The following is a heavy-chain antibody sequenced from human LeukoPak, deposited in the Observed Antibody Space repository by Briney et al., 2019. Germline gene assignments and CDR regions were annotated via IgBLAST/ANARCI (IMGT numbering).Heavy chain of an antibody. Sequence: GGSLRLSCAASGFTFSSYGMHWVRQAPGRGLEWVANIKQDGSEKYYVDSVKGRFTISRDNAKNSLYLQMNSLRAEDTAVYYCAREANPDYAFDIWGQGTMVTVSS. J-gene: IGHJ3*02. CDR3: AREANPDYAFDI. V-gene: IGHV3-7*01. CDR2: IKQDGSEK. CDR1: GFTFSSYG. D-gene: IGHD4/OR15-4a*01.